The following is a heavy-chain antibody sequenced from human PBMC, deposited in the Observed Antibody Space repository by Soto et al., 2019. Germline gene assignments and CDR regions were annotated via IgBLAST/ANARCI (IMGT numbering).Heavy chain of an antibody. D-gene: IGHD3-9*01. CDR1: GFTFSSYA. CDR2: ISGSGGST. J-gene: IGHJ4*02. Sequence: EVQLLESGGGLVQPGGSLRLSCAASGFTFSSYAMSWVRQAPGKGLERVSAISGSGGSTYYADSVKGRFTISRDNSKNTLYLQMNSLRAEDTVVYYCAKVGHPDILTGYFDYWGQGTLVTVSS. CDR3: AKVGHPDILTGYFDY. V-gene: IGHV3-23*01.